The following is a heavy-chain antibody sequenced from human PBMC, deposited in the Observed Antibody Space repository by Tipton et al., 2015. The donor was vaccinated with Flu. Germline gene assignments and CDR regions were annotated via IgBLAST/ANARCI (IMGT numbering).Heavy chain of an antibody. V-gene: IGHV3-7*01. D-gene: IGHD2-15*01. CDR2: IQQDGSEK. CDR3: ARARGGSCRGGSCYSNYFDY. J-gene: IGHJ4*02. Sequence: QLVQSGGGLVQPGESLRLSCAASGFTFSSYWMSWVRQAPGKGLEWVANIQQDGSEKYHVDSVKGRFTISRDNAKDSLYLQMNSLRAEDTAIYYCARARGGSCRGGSCYSNYFDYWGQGPLVTVSS. CDR1: GFTFSSYW.